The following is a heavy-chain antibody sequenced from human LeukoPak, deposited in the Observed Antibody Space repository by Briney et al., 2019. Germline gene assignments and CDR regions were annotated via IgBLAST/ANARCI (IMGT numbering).Heavy chain of an antibody. CDR1: GGSISSSSYY. V-gene: IGHV4-39*07. CDR2: IYYSGST. CDR3: ARHTQLNLWWFDP. J-gene: IGHJ5*02. D-gene: IGHD6-13*01. Sequence: SETLSLTCTVSGGSISSSSYYWGWIRQPPGKGLEWIGSIYYSGSTYYNPSPKSRVTISVDTSKNQFSLKLSSVTAADTAVYYCARHTQLNLWWFDPWGQGTLVTVSS.